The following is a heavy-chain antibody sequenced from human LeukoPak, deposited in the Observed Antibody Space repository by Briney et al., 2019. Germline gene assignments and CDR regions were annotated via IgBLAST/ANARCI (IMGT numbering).Heavy chain of an antibody. CDR2: IYPNNGGT. CDR3: ARFSGSSNFDY. J-gene: IGHJ4*02. Sequence: ASVKVSCKASGYTFTGYYMHWVRQAPGQELEGMGWIYPNNGGTNYAQNFQGRVTMTRDTSMSTAYMELSSLRSDDTAVYYCARFSGSSNFDYWGQGTLVTVSS. CDR1: GYTFTGYY. V-gene: IGHV1-2*02. D-gene: IGHD1-26*01.